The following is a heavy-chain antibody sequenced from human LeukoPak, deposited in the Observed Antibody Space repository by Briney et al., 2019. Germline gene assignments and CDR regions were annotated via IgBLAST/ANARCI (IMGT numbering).Heavy chain of an antibody. D-gene: IGHD3-22*01. Sequence: AGGSLRLSCAASGFTFDDYGMSWVRQAPGKGLEWVSVLSGSGGSTYYADSVKGRFTISRGNSKNTLYLHMNSLRAEDTALYYCAKDLYRAVFITTSYAFDIWGQGTVVTVSS. CDR3: AKDLYRAVFITTSYAFDI. J-gene: IGHJ3*02. V-gene: IGHV3-23*01. CDR1: GFTFDDYG. CDR2: LSGSGGST.